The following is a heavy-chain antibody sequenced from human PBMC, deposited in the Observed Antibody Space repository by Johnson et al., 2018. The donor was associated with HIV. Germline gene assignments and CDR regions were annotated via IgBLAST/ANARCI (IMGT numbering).Heavy chain of an antibody. CDR3: ARVIPGNWVGGFDV. CDR2: IYSGGST. Sequence: QLVEFGGGLIHPGGSLRLSCAASGFTVSSSYMNWVRQAPGKGLEWVSGIYSGGSTYYADSVEGRFTISRDNSKNKLYLQMNSLRAEDTAMYYCARVIPGNWVGGFDVWGQGTMVSVSS. CDR1: GFTVSSSY. J-gene: IGHJ3*01. V-gene: IGHV3-53*01. D-gene: IGHD7-27*01.